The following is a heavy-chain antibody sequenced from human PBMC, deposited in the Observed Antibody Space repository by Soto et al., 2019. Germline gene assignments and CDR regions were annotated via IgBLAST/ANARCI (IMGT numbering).Heavy chain of an antibody. CDR3: ARGGVAAIGGGY. CDR1: GYTFTSYA. V-gene: IGHV1-3*01. Sequence: QVQLVQSGAEVKKPGASVKVSCKASGYTFTSYAMHWVRQAPGQRLEWMGWINAGNGNTKYSQKFQGRVTITRDTDASTAYMERSSLRSEDTAVYYCARGGVAAIGGGYWGQGTLVTVSS. CDR2: INAGNGNT. D-gene: IGHD5-12*01. J-gene: IGHJ4*02.